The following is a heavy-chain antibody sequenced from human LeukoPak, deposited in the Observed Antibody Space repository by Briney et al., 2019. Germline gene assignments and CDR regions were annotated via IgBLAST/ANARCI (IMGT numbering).Heavy chain of an antibody. Sequence: EPGGSLRLSCAASGFTFSSYGMHWVRQAPGKGLEWVAFIRYDGSNKYYADSVKGRFTISRDNSKNTLYLQMNSLRAEDTAVYYCARTLDDTRQDYMDVWGKGTTVTVSS. CDR3: ARTLDDTRQDYMDV. V-gene: IGHV3-30*02. D-gene: IGHD3-9*01. CDR1: GFTFSSYG. J-gene: IGHJ6*03. CDR2: IRYDGSNK.